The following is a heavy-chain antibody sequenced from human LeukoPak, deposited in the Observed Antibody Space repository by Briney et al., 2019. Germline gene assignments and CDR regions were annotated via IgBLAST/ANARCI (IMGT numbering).Heavy chain of an antibody. Sequence: GASVKVSCKASGYTFTSYDINWVRQATGQGLEWMGWMNPNSGNTGYAQKFQGRVTMTRNTSISTAYMELSSLRSEDTAVYYCARAPGYYDSNGYYWFDPWGQGTLVTVSS. CDR3: ARAPGYYDSNGYYWFDP. D-gene: IGHD3-22*01. J-gene: IGHJ5*02. CDR1: GYTFTSYD. CDR2: MNPNSGNT. V-gene: IGHV1-8*01.